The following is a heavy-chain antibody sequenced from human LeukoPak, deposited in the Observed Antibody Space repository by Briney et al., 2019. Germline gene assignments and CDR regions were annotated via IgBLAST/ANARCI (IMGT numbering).Heavy chain of an antibody. J-gene: IGHJ4*02. V-gene: IGHV4-39*07. CDR2: IYYSGST. CDR3: ARIGSYYYDSSGPIDY. CDR1: GGSISSSSYY. Sequence: SETLSLTCTVSGGSISSSSYYWGWIRQPPGKGLEWIGSIYYSGSTYYNPSLKSRVTISVDTSKNQFSLKLSSVTAADTAVYYCARIGSYYYDSSGPIDYWGQGTLVTVSS. D-gene: IGHD3-22*01.